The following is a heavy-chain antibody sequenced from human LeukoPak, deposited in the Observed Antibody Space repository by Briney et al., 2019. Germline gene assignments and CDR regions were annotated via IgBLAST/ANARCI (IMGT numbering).Heavy chain of an antibody. J-gene: IGHJ6*03. D-gene: IGHD5-18*01. CDR3: ASHLRGYSYGFGYYYYMDV. CDR2: ISGSGHDI. CDR1: GFTFSDSY. Sequence: GGSLRLSCAASGFTFSDSYMTWVRQAPGKGEEWVAYISGSGHDINYSESAKGRFTISRDNAKNSLYLQMNSLRAEDTAVYYCASHLRGYSYGFGYYYYMDVWGKGTTVTISS. V-gene: IGHV3-11*04.